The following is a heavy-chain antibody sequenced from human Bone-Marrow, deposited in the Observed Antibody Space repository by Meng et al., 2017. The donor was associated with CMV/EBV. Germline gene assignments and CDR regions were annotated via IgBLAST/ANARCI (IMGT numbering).Heavy chain of an antibody. CDR2: IRNDGSSK. D-gene: IGHD3-22*01. Sequence: GESLKISCAASGFTFSNYGMHWVRQATGKGLEWVAAIRNDGSSKYYTDSVKGRFTISRDNSKNTLYLQMNSLRAEDTAVYFCAKRADYSDTSNYYSLDYWGQGTLVTVSS. CDR3: AKRADYSDTSNYYSLDY. J-gene: IGHJ4*02. V-gene: IGHV3-30*02. CDR1: GFTFSNYG.